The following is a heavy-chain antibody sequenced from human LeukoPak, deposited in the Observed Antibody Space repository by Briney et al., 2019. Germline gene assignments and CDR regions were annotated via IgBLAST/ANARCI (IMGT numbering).Heavy chain of an antibody. CDR1: GGSITNFF. D-gene: IGHD2-15*01. V-gene: IGHV4-4*07. Sequence: PSETLSLTCSVSGGSITNFFWTWSRQPAGKGLEYIGRIYASGSIDYNPSLKRRVTMSVDTSNNQFSLDLTAVTAADTALYFCARSARFNYFYMDVWGKGTSVTVSS. CDR3: ARSARFNYFYMDV. CDR2: IYASGSI. J-gene: IGHJ6*03.